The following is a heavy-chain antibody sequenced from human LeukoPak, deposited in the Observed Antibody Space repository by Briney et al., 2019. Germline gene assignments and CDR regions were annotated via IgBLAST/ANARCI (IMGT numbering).Heavy chain of an antibody. CDR3: AKSNGVDRNGYNSDYFDY. J-gene: IGHJ4*02. D-gene: IGHD5-24*01. V-gene: IGHV3-23*01. CDR1: GFTFTSYT. CDR2: ISGSGGTT. Sequence: GGSLRLSCAASGFTFTSYTMSWVRQAPGKGLAWVSAISGSGGTTYYADSVKGRFTISRDNSKNMLYLHMNSLRAEDTAVYYCAKSNGVDRNGYNSDYFDYWGQGTLVTVSS.